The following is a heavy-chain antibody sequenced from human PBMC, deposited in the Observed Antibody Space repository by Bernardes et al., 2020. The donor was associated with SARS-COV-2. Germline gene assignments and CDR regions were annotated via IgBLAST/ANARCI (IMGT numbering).Heavy chain of an antibody. Sequence: GGSLRLSCTVSGFTFSNYGFHWVRQTPNKGLEWVAIIWFDGTNKYYADSVKGRFTISRDNSKNTLYLQMNSLRAEDTAVYYCARAYYDFLGVYYYGMDVWGQGTTVTVSS. CDR2: IWFDGTNK. D-gene: IGHD3-3*01. V-gene: IGHV3-33*01. CDR3: ARAYYDFLGVYYYGMDV. J-gene: IGHJ6*02. CDR1: GFTFSNYG.